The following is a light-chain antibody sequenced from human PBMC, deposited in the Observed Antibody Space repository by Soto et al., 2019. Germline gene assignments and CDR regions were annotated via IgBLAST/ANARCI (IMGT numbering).Light chain of an antibody. Sequence: EIVLTQSPATLSLSPGDRATLSCRASQSVTSALAWFQQKPGQAPRLLIYDVSRRATGIPARFSGSGSGTDFTLTINSLEPEDLAVYYCQQRTTWPTFGGGTKVEIK. V-gene: IGKV3-11*01. CDR2: DVS. CDR3: QQRTTWPT. CDR1: QSVTSA. J-gene: IGKJ4*01.